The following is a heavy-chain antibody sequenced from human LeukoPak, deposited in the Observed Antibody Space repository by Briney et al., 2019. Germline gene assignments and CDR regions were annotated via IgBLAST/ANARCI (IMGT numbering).Heavy chain of an antibody. CDR3: ARHYYYDSSGLDDAFDI. D-gene: IGHD3-22*01. CDR2: IYYSGST. Sequence: SETLSLTCTVSGGSLSSSSYYWGWIRQPPGKGLEWIGSIYYSGSTYYKPSLKSRVTISVDTSKNQFSLKLSSVTAADTAVYYCARHYYYDSSGLDDAFDIWGQGTMVTVSS. J-gene: IGHJ3*02. CDR1: GGSLSSSSYY. V-gene: IGHV4-39*01.